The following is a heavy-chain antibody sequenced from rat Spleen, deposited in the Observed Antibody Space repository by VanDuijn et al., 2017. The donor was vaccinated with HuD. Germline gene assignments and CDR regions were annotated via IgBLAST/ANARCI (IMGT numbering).Heavy chain of an antibody. Sequence: EVHLVESGGGLVQPGRSLKLSCAASEFTFSSFAMAWVRQAPKKGLEWVATITSGDSNTYYPDSVKGRFTISRDNAKSTLYLQMDSLRSEDTATYYCATSLRGTGVMDAWGQGASVTVSS. CDR3: ATSLRGTGVMDA. CDR2: ITSGDSNT. D-gene: IGHD4-3*01. CDR1: EFTFSSFA. J-gene: IGHJ4*01. V-gene: IGHV5-25*01.